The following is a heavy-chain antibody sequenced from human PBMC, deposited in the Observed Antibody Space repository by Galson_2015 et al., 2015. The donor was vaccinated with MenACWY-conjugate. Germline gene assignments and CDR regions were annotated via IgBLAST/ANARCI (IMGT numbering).Heavy chain of an antibody. J-gene: IGHJ4*02. CDR1: GGSTSSSGYY. V-gene: IGHV4-61*08. D-gene: IGHD2/OR15-2a*01. CDR2: IYDSGTT. CDR3: AREFSY. Sequence: QVQLQESGPGLVKPSETLSITCTVSGGSTSSSGYYWTWIRQPPGKGLEWIGLIYDSGTTKYNPSLKGRVTISLDTSKNQVSLKLSSVTAADTAVYYCAREFSYWGQGTLVTVSS.